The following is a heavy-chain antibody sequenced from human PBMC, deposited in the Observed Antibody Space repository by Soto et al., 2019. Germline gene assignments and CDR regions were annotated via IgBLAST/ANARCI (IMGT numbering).Heavy chain of an antibody. V-gene: IGHV3-74*01. CDR2: INSDGSIT. CDR3: SRVSVGGYDFGY. Sequence: EVQLVESGGGLVQPGGSLRLSCAASGFTFSSYWMHWVRQAPGKGLVWVSRINSDGSITSYADSVKGRFTISRDNAKNTLYLQMNSLRAEVTAVHYCSRVSVGGYDFGYWGQGTLVTVSS. CDR1: GFTFSSYW. D-gene: IGHD5-12*01. J-gene: IGHJ4*02.